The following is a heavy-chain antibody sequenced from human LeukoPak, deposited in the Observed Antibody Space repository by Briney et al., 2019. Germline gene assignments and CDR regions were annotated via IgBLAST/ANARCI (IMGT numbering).Heavy chain of an antibody. D-gene: IGHD3-10*01. Sequence: GASVKVSCKASGYTFTSYAMNWVRQAPGQGLEWMGWINTNTGNPTYAQGFTGRFVFSLDTSVSTAYLQISSLKAEDTAVYYCARGEVRGVISISPIDYWGQGTLVTVSS. CDR2: INTNTGNP. CDR1: GYTFTSYA. V-gene: IGHV7-4-1*02. J-gene: IGHJ4*02. CDR3: ARGEVRGVISISPIDY.